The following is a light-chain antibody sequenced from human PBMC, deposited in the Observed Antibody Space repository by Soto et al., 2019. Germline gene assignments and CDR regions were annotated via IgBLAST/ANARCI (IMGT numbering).Light chain of an antibody. CDR3: QQLNSYPSLT. J-gene: IGKJ4*01. CDR1: QGISSY. Sequence: DIQLTQSPSFLSASVGDRVTITCRASQGISSYLAWYQQKPGKAPKLLIYAASTLQSGVPSRFSGSGSGTEYTITISSLQHEDFATYYCQQLNSYPSLTFGGGTKVEIK. V-gene: IGKV1-9*01. CDR2: AAS.